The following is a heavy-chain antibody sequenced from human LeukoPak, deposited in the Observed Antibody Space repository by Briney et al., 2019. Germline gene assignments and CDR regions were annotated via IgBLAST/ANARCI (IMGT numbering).Heavy chain of an antibody. CDR2: INEDGSTT. CDR3: VRDLGGRSGH. Sequence: AGGSLRLSCAASGFTFSSNWMHWVRQAPGKGLVWVSRINEDGSTTNYADSVKGRSTIFRDNAKNTLYLQMSSLRAEDTAVYYCVRDLGGRSGHWGQGTLVTVSS. D-gene: IGHD1-26*01. J-gene: IGHJ4*02. CDR1: GFTFSSNW. V-gene: IGHV3-74*01.